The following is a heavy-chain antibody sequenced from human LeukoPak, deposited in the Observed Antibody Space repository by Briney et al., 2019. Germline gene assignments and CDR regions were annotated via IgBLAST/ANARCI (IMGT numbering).Heavy chain of an antibody. J-gene: IGHJ3*02. CDR3: AKEYYYGPGTYLNAFDI. CDR1: GFTFSSYA. D-gene: IGHD3-10*01. V-gene: IGHV3-23*01. Sequence: GGSLRLSCAASGFTFSSYAMSWVRQAPGKGLEWVSGISGSGGSTYYAESVKGRFTISRDNSKNTLNVQMNSLRAEDTAVYYCAKEYYYGPGTYLNAFDIWGQGTMVTVSS. CDR2: ISGSGGST.